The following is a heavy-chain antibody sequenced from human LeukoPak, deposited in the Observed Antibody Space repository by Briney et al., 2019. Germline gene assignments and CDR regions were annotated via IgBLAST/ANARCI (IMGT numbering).Heavy chain of an antibody. D-gene: IGHD6-19*01. CDR1: GGSISSGDYY. CDR2: IYYSGST. V-gene: IGHV4-30-4*01. Sequence: SEALSLTCTVSGGSISSGDYYWSWIRQPPGKGLEWIGYIYYSGSTYYNPSLKSRVTISVDTSKNQFSLKLSSVTAADTAVYYCARDVSGWADYWGQGTLVTVSS. J-gene: IGHJ4*02. CDR3: ARDVSGWADY.